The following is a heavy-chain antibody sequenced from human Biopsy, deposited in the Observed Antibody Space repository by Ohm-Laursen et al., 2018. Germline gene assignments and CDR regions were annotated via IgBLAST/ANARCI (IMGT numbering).Heavy chain of an antibody. Sequence: LSLTCAASGFSFSSYSMNWARQAPGKGLEWVSYTDTTSGTKFYADSVKGRFTISRDNAKNSLYLQMTSLRAEDTAVYFCVRGWWNRSSLFLDHWGQGSLVTVSS. CDR3: VRGWWNRSSLFLDH. CDR1: GFSFSSYS. J-gene: IGHJ4*02. CDR2: TDTTSGTK. V-gene: IGHV3-48*01. D-gene: IGHD1/OR15-1a*01.